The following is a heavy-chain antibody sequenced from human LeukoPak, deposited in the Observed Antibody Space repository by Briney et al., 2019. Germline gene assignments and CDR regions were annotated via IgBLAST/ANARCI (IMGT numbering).Heavy chain of an antibody. D-gene: IGHD4-17*01. CDR3: ARKPGGATVYYFDY. CDR2: INHSGST. J-gene: IGHJ4*02. Sequence: KASETLSLTCAVYGGSFSGYYWSWIRQPPGKGLEWIGEINHSGSTNYNPSLKSRVTISVDTSKNQFSLKLSSVTAADTAVYYCARKPGGATVYYFDYWGQGTLVTVSS. CDR1: GGSFSGYY. V-gene: IGHV4-34*01.